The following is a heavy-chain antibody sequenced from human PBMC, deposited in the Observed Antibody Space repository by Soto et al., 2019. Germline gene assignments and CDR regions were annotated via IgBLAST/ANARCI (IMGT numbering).Heavy chain of an antibody. D-gene: IGHD6-13*01. J-gene: IGHJ5*02. CDR3: AGAAAEGWFDP. CDR2: IYYSGST. CDR1: GDSISSYY. Sequence: SETLSLTCTVSGDSISSYYWSWIRQPPGKGLEWIGYIYYSGSTNYNPSLKSRVTISVDTSKNQFSLKLTSVTAADTAVYYCAGAAAEGWFDPWGQGSLVTVSS. V-gene: IGHV4-59*08.